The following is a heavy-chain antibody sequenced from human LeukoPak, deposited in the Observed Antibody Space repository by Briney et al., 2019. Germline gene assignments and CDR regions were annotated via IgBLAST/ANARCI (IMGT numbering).Heavy chain of an antibody. Sequence: PGASVKVSCTASGYTFTSYGISWVRQAPGQGLEWMGWINPSSGGTNYAQKFQGRVIVTRDTSIGTAYMELTGLRSDDTAVYYCARNLLPRRIAATNTRANWFDPWGQGTLVTVSS. D-gene: IGHD6-13*01. J-gene: IGHJ5*02. CDR1: GYTFTSYG. CDR3: ARNLLPRRIAATNTRANWFDP. V-gene: IGHV1-2*02. CDR2: INPSSGGT.